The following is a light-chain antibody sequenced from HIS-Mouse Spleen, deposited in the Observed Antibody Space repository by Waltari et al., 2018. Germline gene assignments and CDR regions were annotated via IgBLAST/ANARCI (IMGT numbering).Light chain of an antibody. CDR1: QSVSSY. V-gene: IGKV3-11*01. J-gene: IGKJ3*01. CDR2: DAS. CDR3: QQRSNWPT. Sequence: EIVLTQSPATLSLSPGERATLSCRASQSVSSYVAWYQQKPGQAPRLLIDDASNRATGIPARFSGSGSGTDFTLTISSLEPEDFAVYYCQQRSNWPTFGPGTKVDIK.